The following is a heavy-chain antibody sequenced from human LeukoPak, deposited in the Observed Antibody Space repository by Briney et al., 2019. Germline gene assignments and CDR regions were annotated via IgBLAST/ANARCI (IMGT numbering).Heavy chain of an antibody. D-gene: IGHD6-19*01. Sequence: KPSETLSLTCTVSGGSISSYYWSWIRQPPGKGLEWIGYIYYSGSTNYNPSLKSRVTISVDTSKNQFSLKLSSVTAADTAVYYCARVRGIAVGWFDPWGQGTLVTVSS. J-gene: IGHJ5*02. CDR1: GGSISSYY. CDR3: ARVRGIAVGWFDP. CDR2: IYYSGST. V-gene: IGHV4-59*08.